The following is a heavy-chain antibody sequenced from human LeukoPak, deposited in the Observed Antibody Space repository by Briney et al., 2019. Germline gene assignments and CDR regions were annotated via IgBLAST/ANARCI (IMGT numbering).Heavy chain of an antibody. J-gene: IGHJ4*02. CDR2: IWYDGSNK. Sequence: GRSLRLSCAASGLTFSSYGMHWVRQAPGKGLEWVAVIWYDGSNKYYADSVKGRFTISRDNSKNTLYLQMNSLRAEDTAVYYCARDTYYYDSSGYCCYFDYWGQGTLVTVSS. D-gene: IGHD3-22*01. CDR3: ARDTYYYDSSGYCCYFDY. CDR1: GLTFSSYG. V-gene: IGHV3-33*01.